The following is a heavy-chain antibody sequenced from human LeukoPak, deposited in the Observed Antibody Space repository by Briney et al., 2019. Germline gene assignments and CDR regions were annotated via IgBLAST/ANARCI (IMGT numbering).Heavy chain of an antibody. D-gene: IGHD3-22*01. CDR1: GGSISSGSYY. Sequence: SQTLSLTCAVSGGSISSGSYYWSWIRQPAGKGLEWIGRIYTSGSTNYNPSLKSRVTISVDTSKNQFSLKLSSVTAADTVVYYCARDRTYYYDIWGQGTRVTVSS. J-gene: IGHJ4*02. V-gene: IGHV4-61*02. CDR3: ARDRTYYYDI. CDR2: IYTSGST.